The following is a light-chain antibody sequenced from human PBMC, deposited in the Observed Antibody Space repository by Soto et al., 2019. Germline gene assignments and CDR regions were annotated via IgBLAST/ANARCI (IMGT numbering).Light chain of an antibody. CDR1: QSVSTN. CDR3: QQYYTWPRT. CDR2: GAS. V-gene: IGKV3-15*01. Sequence: EIVMTQSPGTLSVSPGEGATLSCRASQSVSTNLARYQQKPDHAPRLLIYGASTTATGMPARFSGSGSGTEFTLTISSLQSEDFAVYYCQQYYTWPRTFGQGTRVEIK. J-gene: IGKJ1*01.